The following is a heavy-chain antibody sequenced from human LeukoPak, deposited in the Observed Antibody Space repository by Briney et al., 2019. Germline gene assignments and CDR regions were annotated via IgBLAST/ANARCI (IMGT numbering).Heavy chain of an antibody. J-gene: IGHJ4*02. Sequence: GGSLRLSCAASGFTFSDHYMSWIRQAPGKGLEWVSYSSTSGSTIYHADSVKGRFTISRDNAKNSLYLQMNSLRAEDTAVYYCAKERYDSSGYYVLDYWGQGTLVTVSS. D-gene: IGHD3-22*01. CDR1: GFTFSDHY. CDR3: AKERYDSSGYYVLDY. V-gene: IGHV3-11*04. CDR2: SSTSGSTI.